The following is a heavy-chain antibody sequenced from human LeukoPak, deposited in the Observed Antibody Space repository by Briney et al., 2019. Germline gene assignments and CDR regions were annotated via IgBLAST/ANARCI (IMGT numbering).Heavy chain of an antibody. J-gene: IGHJ4*02. CDR3: VSGPDGASY. Sequence: GGSLRLSCAASGFTFSSYWMSWVRQAPGKGLEWVANIKQDGSEKYYVDSVKGRFTISRDNAKNSLYLQMNSLRGDDTAVYYCVSGPDGASYWGQGTLVTVSS. V-gene: IGHV3-7*01. CDR1: GFTFSSYW. D-gene: IGHD3-10*01. CDR2: IKQDGSEK.